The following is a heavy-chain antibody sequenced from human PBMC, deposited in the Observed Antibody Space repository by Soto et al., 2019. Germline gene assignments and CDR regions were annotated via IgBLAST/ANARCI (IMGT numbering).Heavy chain of an antibody. J-gene: IGHJ6*02. V-gene: IGHV1-18*01. CDR1: GYTFTNYG. D-gene: IGHD6-19*01. Sequence: QVQLVQSGAEVKKLGASVKVSCKASGYTFTNYGISWVRQAPGQGLEWMGWISTYNGHTTSAQQLQGRLTMTTDTSTSTASMELRSLRSDDAAVYFCARDWGQQWLAYGLDVRGQGTTVTVSS. CDR2: ISTYNGHT. CDR3: ARDWGQQWLAYGLDV.